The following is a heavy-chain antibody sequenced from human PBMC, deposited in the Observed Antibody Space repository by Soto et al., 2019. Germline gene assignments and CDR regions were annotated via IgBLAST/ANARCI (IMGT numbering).Heavy chain of an antibody. CDR3: AKDKPGTTSFDY. J-gene: IGHJ4*02. Sequence: EVQLLESGGGLVQPGGSLRLSCAASGFRISSNAMYWVRQAPGKGLEWVSGISESGDTTHYADSVKGRFTISRDTSKNTLYLQLNTLRADDTAVYYCAKDKPGTTSFDYWGQGTLVTVSS. D-gene: IGHD1-1*01. CDR2: ISESGDTT. V-gene: IGHV3-23*01. CDR1: GFRISSNA.